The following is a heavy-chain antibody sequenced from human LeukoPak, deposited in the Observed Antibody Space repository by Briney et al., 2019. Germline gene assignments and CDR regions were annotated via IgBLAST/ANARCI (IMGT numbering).Heavy chain of an antibody. Sequence: SETLSLTCTVSGVSISSYYWSWIRQPPGKGLEWIGYIYYSGSTNYNPSLKSRVTISVDTSKNQFSLKLSSVTAADTAVYYCARAVAYCGGDCYSYGMDVWGQGTTVTVSS. J-gene: IGHJ6*02. V-gene: IGHV4-59*01. CDR2: IYYSGST. CDR1: GVSISSYY. CDR3: ARAVAYCGGDCYSYGMDV. D-gene: IGHD2-21*02.